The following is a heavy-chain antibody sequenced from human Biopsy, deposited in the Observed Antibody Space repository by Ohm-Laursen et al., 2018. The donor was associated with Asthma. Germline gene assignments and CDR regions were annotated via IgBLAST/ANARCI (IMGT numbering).Heavy chain of an antibody. J-gene: IGHJ4*02. CDR1: GGSVSSGSHY. CDR3: ARDFVDSAMDYFDY. CDR2: ISYSGST. D-gene: IGHD5-18*01. Sequence: SDTLSLTCTASGGSVSSGSHYWSWIRQPPGKGLEWIGYISYSGSTNYNPSLKSRVTISVDTSKNRFSLKLSSVTAADTAVYYCARDFVDSAMDYFDYWGQGTLVTVSS. V-gene: IGHV4-61*01.